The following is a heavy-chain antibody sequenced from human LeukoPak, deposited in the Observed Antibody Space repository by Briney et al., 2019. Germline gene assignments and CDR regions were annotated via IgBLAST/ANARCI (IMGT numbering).Heavy chain of an antibody. J-gene: IGHJ5*02. CDR1: GGSISSGDYY. CDR2: VYYSGST. V-gene: IGHV4-30-4*08. Sequence: SETLSPTCTVSGGSISSGDYYWSWIRQPPGKGLEWIGYVYYSGSTYYNPSLKSRVTISVDTSKNQFSLKLSSVTAADTAVYYCARGSLEWQDFDPWGQGTLVTVSS. D-gene: IGHD3-3*01. CDR3: ARGSLEWQDFDP.